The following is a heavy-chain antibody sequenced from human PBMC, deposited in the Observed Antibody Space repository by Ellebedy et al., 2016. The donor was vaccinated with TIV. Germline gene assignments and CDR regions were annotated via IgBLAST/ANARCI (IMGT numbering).Heavy chain of an antibody. CDR1: GGSINSRGYS. CDR3: ATEIPVAARIEF. J-gene: IGHJ4*02. CDR2: ISDSGST. V-gene: IGHV4-39*02. Sequence: MPGGSLRLSCSVSGGSINSRGYSWDWIRQLPGKGLEWIGSISDSGSTFYNPSLKSRVRISVETSKNQFSLKLRSVTAADTAVYYCATEIPVAARIEFWGQGALVTVSS. D-gene: IGHD6-19*01.